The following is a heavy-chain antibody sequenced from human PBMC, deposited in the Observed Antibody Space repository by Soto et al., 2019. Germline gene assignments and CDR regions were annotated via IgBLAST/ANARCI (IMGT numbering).Heavy chain of an antibody. J-gene: IGHJ6*03. CDR3: AKTCSSTSCYYYYYYMDV. V-gene: IGHV3-30*18. CDR2: ISYDGSNK. Sequence: GGSLRLSCAASGFTFSSYGMHWVLQAPGKGLEWVAVISYDGSNKYYADSVKGRFTISRDNSKNTLYLQMNSLRAEDTAVYYCAKTCSSTSCYYYYYYMDVWGKGTTVTVSS. CDR1: GFTFSSYG. D-gene: IGHD2-2*01.